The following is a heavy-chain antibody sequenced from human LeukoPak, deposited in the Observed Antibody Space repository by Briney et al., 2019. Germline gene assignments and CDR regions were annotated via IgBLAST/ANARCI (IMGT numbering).Heavy chain of an antibody. Sequence: GGSLRLSCAASGFTFSSYGMHWVRQAPGKGLEWVAVISYDGSNKYYADSVKGRFTISRDNSKNTLYLQMNSLRAEDTAVYYCAKDQVRSEYLYYYYYGMDVWGKGTTVTVSS. CDR2: ISYDGSNK. J-gene: IGHJ6*04. CDR3: AKDQVRSEYLYYYYYGMDV. D-gene: IGHD1-14*01. CDR1: GFTFSSYG. V-gene: IGHV3-30*18.